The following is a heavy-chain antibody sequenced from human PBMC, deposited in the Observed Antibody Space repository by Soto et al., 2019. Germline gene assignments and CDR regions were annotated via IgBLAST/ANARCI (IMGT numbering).Heavy chain of an antibody. J-gene: IGHJ4*02. D-gene: IGHD4-17*01. V-gene: IGHV3-30*18. CDR1: GSPSSTYG. CDR2: ISYHGRDK. CDR3: AKDHLTTTVTTVGY. Sequence: QVQLVESGGAVVKLGRSLSLSCPPSGSPSSTYGMTWVGRAPGKGLEGGAVISYHGRDKYYADSVKGRFTISRDNSKNTLYLQMDSLRAEDTDVYYCAKDHLTTTVTTVGYWGQGTLVTVSS.